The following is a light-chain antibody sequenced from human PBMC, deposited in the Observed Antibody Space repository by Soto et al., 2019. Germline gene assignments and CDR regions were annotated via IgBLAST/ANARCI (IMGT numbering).Light chain of an antibody. CDR3: QQYSSWPYT. V-gene: IGKV3-15*01. CDR1: QSVSSN. J-gene: IGKJ2*01. CDR2: GAS. Sequence: EIVMTQSPATLSVSPGERSTLSCRASQSVSSNLACYQQKPGQAPRLLIYGASTRATGIPARFSGSGSGTEFTLTISSLQSEDFAVYYCQQYSSWPYTFGQGTKLEIK.